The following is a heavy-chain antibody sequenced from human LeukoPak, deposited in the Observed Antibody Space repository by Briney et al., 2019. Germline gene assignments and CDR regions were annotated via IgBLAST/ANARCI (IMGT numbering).Heavy chain of an antibody. CDR1: GGSFSGYY. Sequence: SETLSLTCAVYGGSFSGYYWSWIRQPPGKGPEWIGEINHSGSTNYNPSLKNRFTISVDTSKNQFSLTLSSVTAADTAVYYCERARGDLWGEGTLVTVSS. V-gene: IGHV4-34*01. CDR3: ERARGDL. J-gene: IGHJ5*02. CDR2: INHSGST.